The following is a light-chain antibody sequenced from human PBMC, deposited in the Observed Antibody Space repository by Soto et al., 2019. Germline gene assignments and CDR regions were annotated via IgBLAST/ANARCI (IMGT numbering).Light chain of an antibody. CDR1: QSVISKY. CDR2: AAS. J-gene: IGKJ1*01. V-gene: IGKV3-20*01. CDR3: QQYGSSLTWT. Sequence: EVVLTQSPGTASLSPGERVTLSCRASQSVISKYLAWYQQRPGQAPRLLIYAASSRATGIPDRFSGSGSGTDFTLSISSLEPEDFAVYYCQQYGSSLTWTFGQGTKVEMK.